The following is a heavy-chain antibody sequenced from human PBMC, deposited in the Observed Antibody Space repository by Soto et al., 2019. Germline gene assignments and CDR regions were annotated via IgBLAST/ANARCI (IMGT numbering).Heavy chain of an antibody. Sequence: QVQLVQSGAEVKKPESSVKVSCKASGGTFKTHGITWVRQAPGQGLEWMGGIIPMFGTAKYAQKFQGRVTITADESTNTAYMDLNSLTSEDTAVYYCARSVTAVDWYFDLWGRGTLVIVSS. V-gene: IGHV1-69*01. CDR2: IIPMFGTA. CDR3: ARSVTAVDWYFDL. J-gene: IGHJ2*01. D-gene: IGHD2-2*01. CDR1: GGTFKTHG.